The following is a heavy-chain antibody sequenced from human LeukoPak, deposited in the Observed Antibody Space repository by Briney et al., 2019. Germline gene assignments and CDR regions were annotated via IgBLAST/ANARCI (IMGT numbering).Heavy chain of an antibody. CDR2: IRSGSSYI. V-gene: IGHV3-21*01. CDR3: ARLLETYDYVWGSYGFDS. CDR1: GLTFSRSS. D-gene: IGHD3-16*01. J-gene: IGHJ4*02. Sequence: PGGSLRLSCAASGLTFSRSSMNWVRQAPGKGLEWVSSIRSGSSYIYYADSVKGRFTISRDNAKNSLYLQMNGLRAEDTAVFYCARLLETYDYVWGSYGFDSWGQGTLVTVSS.